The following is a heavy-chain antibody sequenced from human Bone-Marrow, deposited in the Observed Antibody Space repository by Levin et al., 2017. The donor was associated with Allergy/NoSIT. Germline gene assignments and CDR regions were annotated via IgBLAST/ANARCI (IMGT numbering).Heavy chain of an antibody. Sequence: GESLKISCKVSGYTLTELSMHWVRQAPGKGLEWMGGFDPEDGETIYAQKLQGRVTMTEDTSTDTAYMELSSLRSEDTAVYYCATDSDKSGSDYGYYYYYGMDVWGQGTTVTVSS. D-gene: IGHD1-26*01. CDR3: ATDSDKSGSDYGYYYYYGMDV. V-gene: IGHV1-24*01. CDR2: FDPEDGET. J-gene: IGHJ6*02. CDR1: GYTLTELS.